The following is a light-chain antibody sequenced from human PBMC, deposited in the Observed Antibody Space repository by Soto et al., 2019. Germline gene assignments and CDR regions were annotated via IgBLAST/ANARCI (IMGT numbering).Light chain of an antibody. CDR1: SSDVGGYDY. CDR2: DVS. CDR3: SSYTSSTTAI. V-gene: IGLV2-14*03. J-gene: IGLJ2*01. Sequence: QSALTQPVSVSGSPGQSITISCTGTSSDVGGYDYVSWYQQHPGKVPKLLIYDVSHRPSGVSYRFSGSKSGNTASLTISGLQAEDEADYYCSSYTSSTTAIFGGGTKLTVL.